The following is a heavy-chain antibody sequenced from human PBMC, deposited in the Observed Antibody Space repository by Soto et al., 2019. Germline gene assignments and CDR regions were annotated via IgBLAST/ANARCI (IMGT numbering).Heavy chain of an antibody. CDR1: GYTFSSYH. V-gene: IGHV1-18*01. CDR2: ISAYNGNT. Sequence: QIQLVQSGAEVKKPGASVKVSCKASGYTFSSYHITWVRQAPGQGLEWMGWISAYNGNTNYAQHRQGRGTMTTDPATSTAYMALRSLRPDDTAVYYCARDLPPVDYWGQGTLVTVSS. CDR3: ARDLPPVDY. J-gene: IGHJ4*02.